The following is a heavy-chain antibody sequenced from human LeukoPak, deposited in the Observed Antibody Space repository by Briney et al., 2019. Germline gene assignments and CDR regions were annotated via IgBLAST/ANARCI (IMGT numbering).Heavy chain of an antibody. CDR2: IYPGDSDT. J-gene: IGHJ6*02. CDR3: ARHVGSMGSEYYYYGMDV. D-gene: IGHD2-15*01. CDR1: GYSFTSYW. V-gene: IGHV5-51*01. Sequence: GESPKISCRGSGYSFTSYWIGWVRQLPGKGVEGMGIIYPGDSDTRYSPSFQGQVTIPADKSISTAYLQWSSLKASDTAMYYWARHVGSMGSEYYYYGMDVWGQGTTVTVSS.